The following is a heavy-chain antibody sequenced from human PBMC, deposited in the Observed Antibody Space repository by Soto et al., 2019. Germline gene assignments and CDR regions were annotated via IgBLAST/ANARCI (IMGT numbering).Heavy chain of an antibody. CDR2: IASVGTTR. J-gene: IGHJ4*02. Sequence: QVQLVESGGGAVQSGRSLRLSCAASGFAFNTFSVHWVRQAPGKGLEWVAVIASVGTTRYYADSVKGRFTTSRDNSKDAMYLQMNSLTTEDTAVYYCAKEFQLNGSYFDYWGQGTLVTVSS. CDR1: GFAFNTFS. V-gene: IGHV3-30-3*01. CDR3: AKEFQLNGSYFDY. D-gene: IGHD6-6*01.